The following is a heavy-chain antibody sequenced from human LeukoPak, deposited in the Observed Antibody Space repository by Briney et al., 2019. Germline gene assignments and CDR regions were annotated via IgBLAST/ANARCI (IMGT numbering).Heavy chain of an antibody. CDR1: GFTFSHYS. J-gene: IGHJ5*02. CDR3: AKEGDPNYDSSGYHH. V-gene: IGHV3-21*01. D-gene: IGHD3-22*01. CDR2: ISDRSSDI. Sequence: GGSLRLSCAASGFTFSHYSLNWVRQAPGKGLEWLSSISDRSSDIYYADSVKGRFTISRDNAKNSVYLQMNSLRTEDTAVYYCAKEGDPNYDSSGYHHWGQGTLATVSS.